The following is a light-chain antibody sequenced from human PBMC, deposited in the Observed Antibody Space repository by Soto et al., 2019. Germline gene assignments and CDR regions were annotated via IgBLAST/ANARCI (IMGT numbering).Light chain of an antibody. J-gene: IGKJ3*01. Sequence: EMVLTQSPATVSLSTGERATLSCRASQSVNNYLAWYQQRPGQAPRLLIYDASNRATGIPARFSGSGSGTDFTLTISSLEPEDFAVYYCQHRNNRPFSFGPGTKVDIK. CDR2: DAS. CDR1: QSVNNY. CDR3: QHRNNRPFS. V-gene: IGKV3-11*01.